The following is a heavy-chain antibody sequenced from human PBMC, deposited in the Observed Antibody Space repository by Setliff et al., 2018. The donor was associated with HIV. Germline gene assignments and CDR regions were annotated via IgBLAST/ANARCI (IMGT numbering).Heavy chain of an antibody. D-gene: IGHD6-19*01. CDR2: IYHSGNT. J-gene: IGHJ4*02. Sequence: SETLSLTCTVSGDSISSDFYWGWIRQPPGKGLEWIGSIYHSGNTYYMPSLQSRVTISVDTSKNQFSLKLTSVTAADMGVYYCARGRKKTLAVSGTRYFDFWGQGTLVTVSS. CDR1: GDSISSDFY. V-gene: IGHV4-38-2*02. CDR3: ARGRKKTLAVSGTRYFDF.